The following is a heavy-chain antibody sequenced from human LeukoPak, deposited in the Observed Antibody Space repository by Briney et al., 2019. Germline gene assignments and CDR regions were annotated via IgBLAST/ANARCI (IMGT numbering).Heavy chain of an antibody. CDR3: ARERYASGGIDY. Sequence: GGSLRLSCAASGFTFSNYWMSWVRQAPGKGLEWVANIKRDGFELFYVDSVKGRFAISRDNVKNSLFLQMNSLRDEDTAVYYCARERYASGGIDYWGQGTLVTVSP. CDR1: GFTFSNYW. D-gene: IGHD3-16*01. J-gene: IGHJ4*02. CDR2: IKRDGFEL. V-gene: IGHV3-7*04.